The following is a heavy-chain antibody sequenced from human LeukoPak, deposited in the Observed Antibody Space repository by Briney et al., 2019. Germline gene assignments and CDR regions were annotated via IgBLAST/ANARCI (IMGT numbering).Heavy chain of an antibody. CDR1: GGSFSGYY. D-gene: IGHD3-10*01. Sequence: PSETLSLTCAVYGGSFSGYYWSWIRQPPGKGLEWIGEINHSGGTNYNPSLKSRVTISVDTSKNQFSLKLSSVTAADTAVYYCARGRRDITMVRGVKDYYYYYYMDVWGKGTTVTVSS. J-gene: IGHJ6*03. V-gene: IGHV4-34*01. CDR3: ARGRRDITMVRGVKDYYYYYYMDV. CDR2: INHSGGT.